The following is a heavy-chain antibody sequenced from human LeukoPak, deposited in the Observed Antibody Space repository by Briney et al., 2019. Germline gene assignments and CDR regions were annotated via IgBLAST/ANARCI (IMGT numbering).Heavy chain of an antibody. Sequence: GGSLRLSCAASGFAFSSYAMTWVRQAPGKGLEWVSVVSGSGGSTYYADSVKGRFTISRDNSMNTLYLQMNSLRAEDTAVYYCAKESGHLDYWGQGTLVTVSS. CDR3: AKESGHLDY. D-gene: IGHD5-12*01. CDR2: VSGSGGST. V-gene: IGHV3-23*01. J-gene: IGHJ4*02. CDR1: GFAFSSYA.